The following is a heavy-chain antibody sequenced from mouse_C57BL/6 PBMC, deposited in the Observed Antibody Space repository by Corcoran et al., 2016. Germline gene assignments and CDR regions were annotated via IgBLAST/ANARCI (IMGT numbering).Heavy chain of an antibody. J-gene: IGHJ1*03. D-gene: IGHD1-1*01. CDR3: ARVTTVDSSRGYFDV. Sequence: QVQLKQSGAELVRPGASVKLSCKASGYTFTDYYINWVKQRPGQGLEWIARIYPGSGNTYYNEKFKGKATLTAEKSSSTAYMQLSSLTSEDSAVYFCARVTTVDSSRGYFDVWGTGTTVTVSS. CDR1: GYTFTDYY. CDR2: IYPGSGNT. V-gene: IGHV1-76*01.